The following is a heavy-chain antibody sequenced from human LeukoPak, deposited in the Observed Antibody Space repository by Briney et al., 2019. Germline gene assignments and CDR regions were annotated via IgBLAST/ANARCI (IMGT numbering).Heavy chain of an antibody. CDR3: ARGLSSGDY. Sequence: ASVKVSCKASGGTFSSYAISWVRQAPGQGLEWMVWMNPNSSNTGYAQKFQGRVTMTTNTSISTAYMELSSLRSEDTAVYYCARGLSSGDYWGQGTLVTVSS. CDR1: GGTFSSYA. D-gene: IGHD6-19*01. J-gene: IGHJ4*02. V-gene: IGHV1-8*02. CDR2: MNPNSSNT.